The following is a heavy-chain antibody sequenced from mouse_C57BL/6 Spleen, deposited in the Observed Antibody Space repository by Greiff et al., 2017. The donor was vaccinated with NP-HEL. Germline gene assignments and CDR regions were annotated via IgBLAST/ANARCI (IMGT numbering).Heavy chain of an antibody. CDR3: ARSDYYGSSYVGDYYAMDY. CDR1: GYAFSSSW. CDR2: IYPGDGDT. J-gene: IGHJ4*01. Sequence: QVQLQQSGPELVKPGASVKISCKASGYAFSSSWMNWVKQRPGKGLEWIGRIYPGDGDTNYKGKFKGKATLTADKSSSTAYMQLSSLTSEDSAVYVCARSDYYGSSYVGDYYAMDYWGQGTSVTVSS. D-gene: IGHD1-1*01. V-gene: IGHV1-82*01.